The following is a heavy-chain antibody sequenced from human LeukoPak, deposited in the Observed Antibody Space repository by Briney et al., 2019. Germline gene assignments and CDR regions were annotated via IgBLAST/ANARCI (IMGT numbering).Heavy chain of an antibody. CDR2: ISRSSNYI. CDR1: GFSFISYS. D-gene: IGHD2-8*01. Sequence: PGGSLRLSCAASGFSFISYSMNWVRQAPGKGLEWVSSISRSSNYIYYADSVKGRFTISRDNSKNTLYLQMNSLRAEDTAVHYCAKDLRRYCTNGVCYPDYWGQGTLVTVSS. V-gene: IGHV3-21*01. J-gene: IGHJ4*02. CDR3: AKDLRRYCTNGVCYPDY.